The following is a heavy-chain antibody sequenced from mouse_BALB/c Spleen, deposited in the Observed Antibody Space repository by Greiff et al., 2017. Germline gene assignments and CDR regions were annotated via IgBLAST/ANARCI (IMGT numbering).Heavy chain of an antibody. CDR3: ASYYYGSSDYFDY. CDR2: ISSGGSYT. CDR1: GFTFSSYA. D-gene: IGHD1-1*01. V-gene: IGHV5-9-3*01. Sequence: EVKVEESGGGLVKPGGSLKLSCAASGFTFSSYAMSWVRQTPEKRLEWVATISSGGSYTYYPDSVKGRFTISRDNAKNTLYLQMSSLRSEDTAMYYCASYYYGSSDYFDYWGQGTTLTVSS. J-gene: IGHJ2*01.